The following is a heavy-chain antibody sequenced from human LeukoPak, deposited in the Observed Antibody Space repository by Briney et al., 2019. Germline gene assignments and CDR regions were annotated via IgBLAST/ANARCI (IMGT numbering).Heavy chain of an antibody. CDR3: ARDWYFDL. CDR2: ISGGGGSK. J-gene: IGHJ2*01. CDR1: GFTFSGYW. V-gene: IGHV3-23*01. Sequence: PGGSLRLSCAASGFTFSGYWMQWVRQAPGKGLEWVSAISGGGGSKYYADSMKGRFTISRDNSKNTLSLQLNSLRADDTAIYYCARDWYFDLWGRGTLVTVSS.